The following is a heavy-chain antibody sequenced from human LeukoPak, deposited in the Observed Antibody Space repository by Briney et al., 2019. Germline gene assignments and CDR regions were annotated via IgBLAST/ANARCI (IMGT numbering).Heavy chain of an antibody. V-gene: IGHV3-23*01. CDR2: ISGSGGST. CDR3: ARPIAVAGTHAEYFQH. J-gene: IGHJ1*01. D-gene: IGHD6-19*01. Sequence: TGGSLRLSCAASGFTFSSYGMSWVRQAPGKGLEWVSAISGSGGSTYYADSVKGRFTISRDNSKNTLYLQMNSLRAEDTAVYYCARPIAVAGTHAEYFQHWGQGTLVTVSS. CDR1: GFTFSSYG.